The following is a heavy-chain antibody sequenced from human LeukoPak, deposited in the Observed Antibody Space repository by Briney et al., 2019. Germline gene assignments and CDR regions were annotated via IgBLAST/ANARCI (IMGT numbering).Heavy chain of an antibody. CDR2: IYYSGST. V-gene: IGHV4-39*07. D-gene: IGHD2-21*02. J-gene: IGHJ4*02. CDR3: ARARRSIDCPPD. Sequence: SETLSLTCTVSGGSISSSSYYWGWIRQPPGKGLEWIGSIYYSGSTYYNPSLKSRVTISVDTSKNQFSLKLSSVTAADTAVYYCARARRSIDCPPDWGQGTLVTVSS. CDR1: GGSISSSSYY.